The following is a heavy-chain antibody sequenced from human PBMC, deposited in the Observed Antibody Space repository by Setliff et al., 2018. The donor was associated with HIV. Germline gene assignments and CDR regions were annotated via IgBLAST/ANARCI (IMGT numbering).Heavy chain of an antibody. CDR2: IYHSGST. CDR1: GSSISSGYY. Sequence: PSETLSLTCAVSGSSISSGYYWGWIRQPPGKGLEWIGTIYHSGSTYYNPSLKSRVTISVDTSKNKFSLKLSSVTAADTAVYYCARDPTTGVDYWGQGTLVTVSS. J-gene: IGHJ4*02. V-gene: IGHV4-38-2*02. CDR3: ARDPTTGVDY. D-gene: IGHD4-4*01.